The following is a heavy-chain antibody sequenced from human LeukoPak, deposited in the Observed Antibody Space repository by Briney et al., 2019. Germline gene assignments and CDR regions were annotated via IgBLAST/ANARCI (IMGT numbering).Heavy chain of an antibody. Sequence: PRASVKVSCKASGYTFTGYYMQWVRQAPGQGLEWMGWINPNSGGTNYAQKFQGRVTMTRDTSISTAYMELSRLRSDDTAVYYCARATDSSSWYDYWGQGTLVTVSS. V-gene: IGHV1-2*02. CDR1: GYTFTGYY. CDR3: ARATDSSSWYDY. CDR2: INPNSGGT. D-gene: IGHD6-13*01. J-gene: IGHJ4*02.